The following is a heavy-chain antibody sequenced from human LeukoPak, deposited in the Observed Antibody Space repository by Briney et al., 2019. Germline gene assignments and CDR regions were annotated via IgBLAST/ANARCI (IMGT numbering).Heavy chain of an antibody. CDR1: GFTFSSYA. CDR2: ISYDGSNK. V-gene: IGHV3-30*04. D-gene: IGHD1-26*01. CDR3: AKDGGTHFDH. J-gene: IGHJ4*02. Sequence: GSLRLSCAASGFTFSSYAMHWVRQAPGKGLEWVAVISYDGSNKYYADSVKGRFTISRDNAQNSLTLHMNTLRADDTAVYYCAKDGGTHFDHWGQGTLVTVSS.